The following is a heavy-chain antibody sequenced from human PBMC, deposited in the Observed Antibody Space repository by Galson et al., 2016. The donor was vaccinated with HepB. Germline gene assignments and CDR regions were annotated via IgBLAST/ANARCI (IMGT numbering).Heavy chain of an antibody. CDR2: ISSNSSYI. J-gene: IGHJ4*02. D-gene: IGHD3-16*01. V-gene: IGHV3-21*01. Sequence: SLRLSCAASGFTFSSYSMNWVRQAPGKGLELVSFISSNSSYIYYRDSVKGRFTISRNNAKNSLYLQMNSLGAEDTAVYYCARGIPQTYYFDYWGQGSLVTVSS. CDR3: ARGIPQTYYFDY. CDR1: GFTFSSYS.